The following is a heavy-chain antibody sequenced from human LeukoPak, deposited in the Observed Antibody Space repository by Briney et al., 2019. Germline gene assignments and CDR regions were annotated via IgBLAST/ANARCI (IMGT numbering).Heavy chain of an antibody. CDR2: IYYSGSI. CDR3: ARDVNAAARLDY. D-gene: IGHD6-6*01. V-gene: IGHV4-31*03. Sequence: SQTLSLTCTVSGGSISSGGYYWSWIRQHPGKGLEWIGYIYYSGSIYYNPSLKSRVTISVDTSKNQFSLKLSSVTAADTAVYYCARDVNAAARLDYWGQGTLVSVSS. J-gene: IGHJ4*02. CDR1: GGSISSGGYY.